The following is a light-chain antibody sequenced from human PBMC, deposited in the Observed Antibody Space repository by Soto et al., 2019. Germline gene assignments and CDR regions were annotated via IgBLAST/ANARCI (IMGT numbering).Light chain of an antibody. Sequence: DFQMTQSPSSLSASVGDRVTITCRASLGISDYLAWYQQRPGKVPSLLIYAASTLQSGVPSRFRGRGSGTDFTLTISSLQPDDFATYYCQHYNSYSEAFGQGTKVELK. CDR2: AAS. V-gene: IGKV1-27*01. J-gene: IGKJ1*01. CDR3: QHYNSYSEA. CDR1: LGISDY.